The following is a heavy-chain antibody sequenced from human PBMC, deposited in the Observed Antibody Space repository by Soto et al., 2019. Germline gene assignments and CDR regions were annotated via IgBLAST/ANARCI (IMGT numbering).Heavy chain of an antibody. CDR2: ISSSGSTI. CDR3: ASLYAGSDAFDI. D-gene: IGHD2-2*01. Sequence: GGSLRLSCAASGFTFSDYYMGWIRQAPGKGLEWVSYISSSGSTIYYADSVKGRFTISRDNAKNSLYLQMNSLRAEDTAVYYCASLYAGSDAFDIWGQGTMVTVSS. V-gene: IGHV3-11*01. J-gene: IGHJ3*02. CDR1: GFTFSDYY.